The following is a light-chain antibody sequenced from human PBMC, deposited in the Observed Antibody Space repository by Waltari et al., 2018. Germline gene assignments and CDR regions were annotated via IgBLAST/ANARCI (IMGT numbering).Light chain of an antibody. J-gene: IGKJ1*01. CDR3: QQYNNWPPWT. CDR1: QGVSSN. CDR2: GAS. Sequence: IVMTQSPATLSVSPGERATLSCRASQGVSSNLAWYQQKPGQAPRLLIYGASTRATGIPARFSGGGSGTEFTLTISSLQSEDFAVYYCQQYNNWPPWTFGQGTKVEIK. V-gene: IGKV3-15*01.